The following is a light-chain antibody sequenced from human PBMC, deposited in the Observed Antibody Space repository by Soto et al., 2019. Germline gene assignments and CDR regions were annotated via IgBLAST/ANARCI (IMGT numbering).Light chain of an antibody. CDR3: CSYAGSSTVV. V-gene: IGLV2-23*01. CDR1: SIDVGSYNL. Sequence: QSALTQPASVSGSPGQSITISCTGTSIDVGSYNLVSGYQQHPGKAPKLMIYEGSKRPSGVSNRFSGSKSGNTASLTISGLQAEDDADYYCCSYAGSSTVVFGGGTKLTVL. CDR2: EGS. J-gene: IGLJ2*01.